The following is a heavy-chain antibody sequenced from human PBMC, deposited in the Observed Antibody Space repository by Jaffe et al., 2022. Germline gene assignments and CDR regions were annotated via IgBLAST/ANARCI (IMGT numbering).Heavy chain of an antibody. CDR3: ARDRVVEYIAVADDAFDI. CDR1: GYTFTSYG. D-gene: IGHD6-19*01. J-gene: IGHJ3*02. Sequence: QVQLVQSGAEVKKPGASVKVSCKASGYTFTSYGISWVRQAPGQGLEWMGWISAYNGNTNYAQKLQGRVTMTTDTSTSTAYMELRSLRSDDTAVYYCARDRVVEYIAVADDAFDIWGQGTMVTVSS. V-gene: IGHV1-18*01. CDR2: ISAYNGNT.